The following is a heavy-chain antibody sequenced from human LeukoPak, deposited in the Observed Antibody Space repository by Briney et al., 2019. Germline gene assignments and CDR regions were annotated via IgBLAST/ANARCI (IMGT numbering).Heavy chain of an antibody. CDR1: GFTFSSYA. J-gene: IGHJ3*02. V-gene: IGHV3-15*01. Sequence: PGGSLRLSCAASGFTFSSYAMSGGRQAPGKGLVWIGRIKCKAHGGSRAYAAILKDRSTNSRDDSRDTLYLQMGSRETEDTAVYYCGTGDAFDIWGQGTMVTVSS. D-gene: IGHD7-27*01. CDR3: GTGDAFDI. CDR2: IKCKAHGGSR.